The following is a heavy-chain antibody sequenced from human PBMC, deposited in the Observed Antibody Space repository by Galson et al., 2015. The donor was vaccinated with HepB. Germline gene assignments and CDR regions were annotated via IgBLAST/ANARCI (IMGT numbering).Heavy chain of an antibody. V-gene: IGHV3-30-3*01. Sequence: SLRLSCAASGFTFSSYILHWVRQAPGKGLEWVAVISFDGYTKFYADSVRGRFSISRDNSKDTVYLEMNRLTAEDTALYYCSREDSQWLVQFDSWGPGTLVAVSS. CDR2: ISFDGYTK. CDR3: SREDSQWLVQFDS. CDR1: GFTFSSYI. D-gene: IGHD6-19*01. J-gene: IGHJ4*02.